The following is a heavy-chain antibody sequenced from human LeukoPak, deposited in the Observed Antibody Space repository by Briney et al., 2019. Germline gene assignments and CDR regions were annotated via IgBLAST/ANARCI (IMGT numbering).Heavy chain of an antibody. D-gene: IGHD6-13*01. J-gene: IGHJ6*02. V-gene: IGHV3-49*03. CDR2: IRSKAYGGTT. CDR1: GFTFGDYA. CDR3: TRDGDHSSSWFLGYGMDV. Sequence: GGSLRLSCTASGFTFGDYAMSWFRQAPGKGLVWVGFIRSKAYGGTTEYAASVKGRFTISRDDSKSIAYLQMNSLKTEDTAVYYCTRDGDHSSSWFLGYGMDVWGQGTTVTVSS.